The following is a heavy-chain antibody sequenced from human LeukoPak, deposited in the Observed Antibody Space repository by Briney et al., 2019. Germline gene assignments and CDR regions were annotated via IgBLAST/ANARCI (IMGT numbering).Heavy chain of an antibody. Sequence: SETLSLTCTVSGGSISSSSYYWGWIRQPPGKGLEWIGSIYYSGSTYYNPSLKSRVTISVDTSKNQFSLKLSSVTAADTAVYYCASWMLGALSTAFDYWGQGTLVTVSS. CDR1: GGSISSSSYY. D-gene: IGHD3-16*02. CDR3: ASWMLGALSTAFDY. CDR2: IYYSGST. V-gene: IGHV4-39*01. J-gene: IGHJ4*02.